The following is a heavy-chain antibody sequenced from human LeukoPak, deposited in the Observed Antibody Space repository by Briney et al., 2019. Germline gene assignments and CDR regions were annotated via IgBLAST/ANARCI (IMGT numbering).Heavy chain of an antibody. CDR1: GFTFSNAW. V-gene: IGHV3-15*01. J-gene: IGHJ4*02. D-gene: IGHD3-9*01. Sequence: PGGSLRLSCADSGFTFSNAWMSRVRQAPGKGLEWVGRIKSKTDGGTTDYAAPVKGRFTISRDDSKNTLYLQMNSLKTEDTAVYYCTTGLDILTGYYLDYWGQGTLVTVSS. CDR2: IKSKTDGGTT. CDR3: TTGLDILTGYYLDY.